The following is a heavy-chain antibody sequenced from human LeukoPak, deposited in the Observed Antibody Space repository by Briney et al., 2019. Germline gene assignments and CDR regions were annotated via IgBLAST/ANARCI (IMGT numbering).Heavy chain of an antibody. Sequence: ASVKVSCKASGYTFTGYNMHWVRQAPGQGLEWMGWINPNTGDTHYAQRFQGRVTMTRDTTINTAYMELNRLTSDDTAVYYCASYPRYSSSPPFDYWGQGTLVTVSS. D-gene: IGHD6-19*01. CDR2: INPNTGDT. CDR3: ASYPRYSSSPPFDY. J-gene: IGHJ4*02. V-gene: IGHV1-2*02. CDR1: GYTFTGYN.